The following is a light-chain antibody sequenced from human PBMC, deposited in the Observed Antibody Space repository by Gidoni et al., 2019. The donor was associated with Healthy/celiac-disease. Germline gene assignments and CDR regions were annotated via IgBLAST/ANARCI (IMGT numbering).Light chain of an antibody. CDR1: QGISSY. Sequence: DIQLTQSPSFLSASVGDRVTITCRDSQGISSYLAWYQQKPGKAPQLLIYAASTLQSGVPSRFSGSGSGTEFTLTISSLQPEDFATYYCQQLNSYPWTFGQGTKVEI. CDR2: AAS. CDR3: QQLNSYPWT. V-gene: IGKV1-9*01. J-gene: IGKJ1*01.